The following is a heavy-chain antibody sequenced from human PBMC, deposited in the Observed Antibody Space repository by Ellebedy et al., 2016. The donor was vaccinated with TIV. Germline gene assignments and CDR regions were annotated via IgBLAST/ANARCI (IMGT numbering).Heavy chain of an antibody. CDR2: ISVGGST. CDR3: ATESFNDADLILWGLFSM. CDR1: GFTVNSNY. D-gene: IGHD3-10*01. Sequence: GGSLRLSCVVSGFTVNSNYMSWVRQAPGKGLAWVSVISVGGSTYYADSVKGRFTISRDNSKNTLLLQMNSLRADDTAVYYCATESFNDADLILWGLFSMWGQGTTVTVSS. J-gene: IGHJ3*02. V-gene: IGHV3-66*01.